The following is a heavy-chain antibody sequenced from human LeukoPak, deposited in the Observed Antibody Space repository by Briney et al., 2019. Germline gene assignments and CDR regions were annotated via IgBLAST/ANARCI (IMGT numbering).Heavy chain of an antibody. J-gene: IGHJ6*02. D-gene: IGHD1-26*01. CDR3: AKGRVGANGYYYYGMDV. V-gene: IGHV3-23*01. CDR1: GFTFSSYA. Sequence: GGSLRLSCAASGFTFSSYAMNWVRQAPGKGLEWVSAINTGGNTYYADSVKGRFTISRDNSKNTLYLQMNSLRAEDTAVYYCAKGRVGANGYYYYGMDVWGQGTTVTVSS. CDR2: INTGGNT.